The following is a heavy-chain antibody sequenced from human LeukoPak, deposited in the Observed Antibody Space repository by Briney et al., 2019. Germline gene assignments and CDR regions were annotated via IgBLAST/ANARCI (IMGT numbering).Heavy chain of an antibody. CDR2: ISSTGNKE. V-gene: IGHV3-30*18. CDR1: GFTFGSFA. D-gene: IGHD3-22*01. Sequence: GGSLRLSCAASGFTFGSFAMHWVRQAPGKGLAWVAVISSTGNKEYYADSVKGRFTISRDNSKNTLYLQMNSLRAEDTAVYYCAKDRDDSSGPDAFDXXXXGXMVTVSS. CDR3: AKDRDDSSGPDAFDX. J-gene: IGHJ3*02.